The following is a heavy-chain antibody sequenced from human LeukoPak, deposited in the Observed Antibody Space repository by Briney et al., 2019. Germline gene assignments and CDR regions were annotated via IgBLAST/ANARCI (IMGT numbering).Heavy chain of an antibody. CDR3: ARASPLYDSSGYYYAWYFDL. Sequence: SETLSLTCAVYGGSFSGYYWSWIRPPPGKGLEWIGEINHSGSTNYNPSLKSRVTISVDTSKNQFSLKLSSVTAADTAVYYCARASPLYDSSGYYYAWYFDLWGRGTLVTVSS. CDR2: INHSGST. D-gene: IGHD3-22*01. J-gene: IGHJ2*01. V-gene: IGHV4-34*01. CDR1: GGSFSGYY.